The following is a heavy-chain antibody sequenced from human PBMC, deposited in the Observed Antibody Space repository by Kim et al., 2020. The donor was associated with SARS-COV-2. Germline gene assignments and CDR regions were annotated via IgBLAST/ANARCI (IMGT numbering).Heavy chain of an antibody. Sequence: ASVKVSCKGSGYSFISYGISWVRQAPGQGLEWLGWISGFNGETNYAQKLQGRVTMTTDTSTSTAYMELRSLRLDDTAVYFCARVRVRGIMRWFDPWGQGSLVTVSS. CDR3: ARVRVRGIMRWFDP. CDR1: GYSFISYG. D-gene: IGHD3-10*01. J-gene: IGHJ5*02. V-gene: IGHV1-18*01. CDR2: ISGFNGET.